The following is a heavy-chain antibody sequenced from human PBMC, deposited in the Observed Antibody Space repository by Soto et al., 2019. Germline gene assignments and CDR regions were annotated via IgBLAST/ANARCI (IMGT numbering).Heavy chain of an antibody. J-gene: IGHJ6*02. CDR2: IKHSGST. D-gene: IGHD3-10*01. CDR1: GGSFSGYY. CDR3: ARGGTMVRGVISRYYGMDV. V-gene: IGHV4-34*01. Sequence: QVQLQQWGAGLLKPSETLSLTCAVYGGSFSGYYWSWIRQPPGKGLEWIGEIKHSGSTNYNPSLKSRVTISVDTSKNQFSLKLSSVTAADTAVYYCARGGTMVRGVISRYYGMDVWGQGTTVTVSS.